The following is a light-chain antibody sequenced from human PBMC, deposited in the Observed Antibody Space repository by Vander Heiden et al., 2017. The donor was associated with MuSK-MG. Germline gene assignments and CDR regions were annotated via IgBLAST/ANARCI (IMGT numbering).Light chain of an antibody. CDR1: QDISNY. CDR3: LQYANLIFS. J-gene: IGKJ3*01. Sequence: DIQMTQSPSSLSASVGDRVTITCQASQDISNYLNWYQQKPGKAPKLLIYDASNLETGVPSRFSGSGSGTDFTFTISSLQPEDIATYYCLQYANLIFSFGHGTKVDIK. V-gene: IGKV1-33*01. CDR2: DAS.